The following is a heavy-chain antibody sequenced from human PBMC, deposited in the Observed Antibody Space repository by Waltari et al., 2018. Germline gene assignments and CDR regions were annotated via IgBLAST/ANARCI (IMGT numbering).Heavy chain of an antibody. V-gene: IGHV1-69*13. CDR3: ARDLIAAADD. CDR2: ISPSFGTS. J-gene: IGHJ4*02. D-gene: IGHD6-13*01. Sequence: QVQLVQSGAEVKKPGSSVKVSCKASGGTFSSYAISWVRQAPGQGLEWMGGISPSFGTSNYAQKCQGRVTVTADESTSTAYMELSSLRSEDTAVYYCARDLIAAADDWGQGTLVTVSS. CDR1: GGTFSSYA.